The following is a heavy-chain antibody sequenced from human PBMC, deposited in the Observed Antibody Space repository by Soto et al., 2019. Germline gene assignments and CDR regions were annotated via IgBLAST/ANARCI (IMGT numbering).Heavy chain of an antibody. Sequence: GGSLRLSCAASGFTFSSYAMSWVRQAPGKGLEWVSAISGSGGSTYYADSVKGRFTISRDNSKNTLYLQMNSLRAEDTAVYYCAKDLVRIVVVVAATLGYFDYWGQGTLVTVSS. J-gene: IGHJ4*02. V-gene: IGHV3-23*01. D-gene: IGHD2-15*01. CDR3: AKDLVRIVVVVAATLGYFDY. CDR2: ISGSGGST. CDR1: GFTFSSYA.